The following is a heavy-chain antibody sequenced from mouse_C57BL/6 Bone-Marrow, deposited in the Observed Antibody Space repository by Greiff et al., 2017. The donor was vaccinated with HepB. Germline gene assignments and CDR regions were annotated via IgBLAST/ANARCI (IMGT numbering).Heavy chain of an antibody. V-gene: IGHV1-82*01. CDR1: GYAFSSSW. CDR2: IYPGDGDT. Sequence: LQESGPELVKPGASVKISCKASGYAFSSSWMNWVKQRPGKGLEWIGRIYPGDGDTNYNGKFKGKATLTADKSSSTAYMQLSSLTSEDSAVYFCSSMYYWYFDVWGTGTTVTVSS. J-gene: IGHJ1*03. D-gene: IGHD2-3*01. CDR3: SSMYYWYFDV.